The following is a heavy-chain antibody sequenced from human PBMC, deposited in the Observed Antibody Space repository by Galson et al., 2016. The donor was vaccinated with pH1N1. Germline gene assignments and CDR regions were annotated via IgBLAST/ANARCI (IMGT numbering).Heavy chain of an antibody. J-gene: IGHJ6*02. CDR3: ATSSPHITGTTEFFGLDV. Sequence: SVKISCKASTYSFSGYYIHWVRQAPGQGLEWMGWISPDSGGTVYAQKFQDWVTMTWDTSISTTYMEVTRLTSDDTAVYFCATSSPHITGTTEFFGLDVWGQGTTVTVSS. CDR1: TYSFSGYY. CDR2: ISPDSGGT. D-gene: IGHD1-7*01. V-gene: IGHV1-2*04.